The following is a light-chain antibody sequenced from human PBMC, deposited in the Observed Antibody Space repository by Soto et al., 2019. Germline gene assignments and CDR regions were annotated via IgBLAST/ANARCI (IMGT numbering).Light chain of an antibody. CDR3: QQYNNWPRT. CDR1: QSLSSH. V-gene: IGKV3-15*01. Sequence: EIGMTQSAATLSVCPGERGNLXCRASQSLSSHFVWFQQTTGQAPRLLIYGASTRAHGSPARFSCSGSGTEFTRPISSLQSEDFAVYYGQQYNNWPRTFGQGTKVDIK. CDR2: GAS. J-gene: IGKJ1*01.